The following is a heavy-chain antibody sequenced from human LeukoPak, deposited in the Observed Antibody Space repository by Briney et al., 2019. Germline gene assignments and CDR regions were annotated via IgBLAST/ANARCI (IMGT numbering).Heavy chain of an antibody. D-gene: IGHD6-13*01. V-gene: IGHV3-30-3*01. Sequence: GGSLRLSCAASGFTFSDYAMHWVRQAPGKGLEWVAVLSYGGTNKYYADSVKGRFTISRDNSKNTLYLQMNSLRAEDTAVYYCAKRYSSSWCIDSWGQGTLVTVSS. CDR3: AKRYSSSWCIDS. J-gene: IGHJ4*02. CDR1: GFTFSDYA. CDR2: LSYGGTNK.